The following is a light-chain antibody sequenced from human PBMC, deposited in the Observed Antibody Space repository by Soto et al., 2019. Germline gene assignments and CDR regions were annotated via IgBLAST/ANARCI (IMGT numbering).Light chain of an antibody. V-gene: IGKV3-11*01. CDR2: DAS. CDR3: QQSYSTWT. J-gene: IGKJ1*01. Sequence: EIVLIQSPATLSLSPGERATLSCRASQSVSSNLAWYQQNPGQAPRLLIFDASKRATGIPARFSGSGSGTDFTLTISSLQPEDFATYYCQQSYSTWTFGQGTKVDIK. CDR1: QSVSSN.